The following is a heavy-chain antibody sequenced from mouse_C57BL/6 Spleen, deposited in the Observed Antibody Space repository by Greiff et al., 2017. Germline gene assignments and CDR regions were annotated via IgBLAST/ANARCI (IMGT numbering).Heavy chain of an antibody. J-gene: IGHJ3*01. CDR1: GFSFNTYA. CDR2: IRSKSNNYAT. V-gene: IGHV10-1*01. Sequence: EVQGVESGGGLVQPKGSLKLSCAASGFSFNTYAMNWVRQAPGKGLEWVARIRSKSNNYATYYADSVKDRFTISRDDSESMLYLQMNNLKTEDTAMYYCVRHGAAFAYWGQGTLVTVSA. CDR3: VRHGAAFAY. D-gene: IGHD3-3*01.